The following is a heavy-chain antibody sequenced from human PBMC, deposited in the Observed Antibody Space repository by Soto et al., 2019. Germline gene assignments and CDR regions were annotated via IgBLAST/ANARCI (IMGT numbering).Heavy chain of an antibody. CDR2: ISYDGSNK. D-gene: IGHD6-19*01. J-gene: IGHJ4*02. CDR1: GFTFSSYA. V-gene: IGHV3-30-3*01. Sequence: QVQLVDSGGGVVQPGRSLRLSCAASGFTFSSYAMHWVRQAPGKGLEWVAVISYDGSNKYYADSVKGRFTISRDNSKNTLYLQMNSLRAEDTAVYYCARDTKGQWLFTYYFDYWGQGTLVTVSS. CDR3: ARDTKGQWLFTYYFDY.